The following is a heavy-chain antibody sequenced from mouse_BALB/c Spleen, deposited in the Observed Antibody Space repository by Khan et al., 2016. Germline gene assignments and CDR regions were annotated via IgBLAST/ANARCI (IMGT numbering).Heavy chain of an antibody. Sequence: EVQLQESGPGLVKPSQSLSLTCTVTGYSITSDYAWNWIRQFPGNKLEWMGYISYSGSTSYHPSLKSRISITRDTSKNQFFLQLNSVTTEDTATYYWARGRAFDYWGQGTTLTVSS. CDR2: ISYSGST. CDR3: ARGRAFDY. D-gene: IGHD3-3*01. J-gene: IGHJ2*01. V-gene: IGHV3-2*02. CDR1: GYSITSDYA.